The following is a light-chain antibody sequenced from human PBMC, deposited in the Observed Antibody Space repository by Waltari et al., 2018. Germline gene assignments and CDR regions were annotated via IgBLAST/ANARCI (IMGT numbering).Light chain of an antibody. CDR3: QTWGTGIRE. CDR2: LNSDGSH. V-gene: IGLV4-69*01. Sequence: QLVLTQSPSASASLGASVKLTCTLSSGHSSYAIAWHQQQPEKGPRYLMKLNSDGSHSKGDGIPDRCSGSSAGAERYLTISSLQSEDEADYYGQTWGTGIREFGGGTKLTGL. J-gene: IGLJ3*02. CDR1: SGHSSYA.